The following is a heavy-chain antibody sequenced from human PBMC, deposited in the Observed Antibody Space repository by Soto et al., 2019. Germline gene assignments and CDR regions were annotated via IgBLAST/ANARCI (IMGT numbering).Heavy chain of an antibody. CDR3: ARDQALAPTVWGD. Sequence: TLSLPRSVSGDSMGSGCHYWNWIRQHPEKVLEWIVYIYYSGSTHYNPSLRSRLRISLDTSKNQFFLRLTSVTAADTARYYCARDQALAPTVWGDWGQGIQVTVSS. D-gene: IGHD7-27*01. J-gene: IGHJ4*02. V-gene: IGHV4-31*03. CDR2: IYYSGST. CDR1: GDSMGSGCHY.